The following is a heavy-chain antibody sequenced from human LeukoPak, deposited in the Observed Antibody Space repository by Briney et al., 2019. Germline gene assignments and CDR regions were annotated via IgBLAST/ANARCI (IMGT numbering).Heavy chain of an antibody. J-gene: IGHJ5*02. CDR3: ARVLSMVRGVIEGWFDP. D-gene: IGHD3-10*01. CDR1: GFTFSSYS. CDR2: ISSSGSTI. Sequence: GGSLRLSCAASGFTFSSYSMNWVRQAPGKGLEWVSYISSSGSTIYYADSVKGRFTISRDNAKNSLYLQMNSLRAEDTAVYYCARVLSMVRGVIEGWFDPWGQGTLVTVSS. V-gene: IGHV3-48*04.